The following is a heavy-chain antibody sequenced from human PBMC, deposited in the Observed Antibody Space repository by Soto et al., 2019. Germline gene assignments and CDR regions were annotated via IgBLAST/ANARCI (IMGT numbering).Heavy chain of an antibody. CDR2: IYYSGST. V-gene: IGHV4-39*01. D-gene: IGHD5-18*01. CDR1: GGSISSSSYY. Sequence: QLQLQESGPGLVKPSETLSLTCTVSGGSISSSSYYWGWIRQPPGKGLEWIGSIYYSGSTYYNPSLKSRVTLSVDTSKNQFSLKLSSVTAADTAVYYCARQAIQLWLPGIFDYWGQGTLVTVSS. CDR3: ARQAIQLWLPGIFDY. J-gene: IGHJ4*02.